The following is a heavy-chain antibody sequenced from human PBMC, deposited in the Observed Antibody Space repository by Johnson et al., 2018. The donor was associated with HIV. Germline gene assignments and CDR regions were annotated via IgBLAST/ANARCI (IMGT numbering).Heavy chain of an antibody. CDR2: VSWNRVTI. J-gene: IGHJ3*02. Sequence: QLVESGGGLVQPGRSLRLSCAASGFTFDDYAMHWVRQAPGKGLEWVSRVSWNRVTIVYADSVKGRFTISRANAKNTLYLQMNSLRAEDTAVYYCAREVDAFDMWGQGTLVTVSS. CDR3: AREVDAFDM. CDR1: GFTFDDYA. V-gene: IGHV3-9*01.